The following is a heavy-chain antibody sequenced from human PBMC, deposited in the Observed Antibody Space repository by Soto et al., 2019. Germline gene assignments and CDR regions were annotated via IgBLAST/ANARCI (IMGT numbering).Heavy chain of an antibody. V-gene: IGHV1-2*02. CDR2: INPYSGGA. CDR1: GYTFTDYF. Sequence: QVQLVQSGAEVKKPGASVKVSCEASGYTFTDYFIHWVRQAPGQGLEWIGWINPYSGGADLSQKFQGSVTMTRDTSISTAYMEVSSLRSDDTAVCYCARLMHYSHSGGSSHSGFDMWGQGTLVTVSS. CDR3: ARLMHYSHSGGSSHSGFDM. J-gene: IGHJ3*02. D-gene: IGHD2-15*01.